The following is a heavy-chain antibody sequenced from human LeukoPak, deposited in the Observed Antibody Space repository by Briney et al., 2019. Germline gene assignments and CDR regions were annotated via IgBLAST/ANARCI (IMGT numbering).Heavy chain of an antibody. CDR1: GYTFTTYG. Sequence: GASVKVSCKASGYTFTTYGINWVRQAPGQGLAGMGWISSYSGNTDKPQKLQGRVNMTTDASTSTAYMELRSLRSDDTAVYYCAKDRGPPNRLVTTKGYFDFWGQGTLVTVSS. D-gene: IGHD3-9*01. CDR2: ISSYSGNT. V-gene: IGHV1-18*01. J-gene: IGHJ4*02. CDR3: AKDRGPPNRLVTTKGYFDF.